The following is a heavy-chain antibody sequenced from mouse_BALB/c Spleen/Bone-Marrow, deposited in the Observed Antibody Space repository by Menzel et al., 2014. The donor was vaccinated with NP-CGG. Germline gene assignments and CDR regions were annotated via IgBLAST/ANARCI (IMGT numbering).Heavy chain of an antibody. CDR3: TRWGLITTAPFDY. D-gene: IGHD1-2*01. J-gene: IGHJ2*01. CDR2: IDPETGGT. CDR1: GYTFTDYE. Sequence: VQLQESGAELVRPGASVTLSCKASGYTFTDYEMHWVKQTPVHGLEWIGAIDPETGGTAYNQKFKGKATLTADKSSSTAYMELRSLTSEDSAVYYCTRWGLITTAPFDYWGQGTTLTVSS. V-gene: IGHV1-15*01.